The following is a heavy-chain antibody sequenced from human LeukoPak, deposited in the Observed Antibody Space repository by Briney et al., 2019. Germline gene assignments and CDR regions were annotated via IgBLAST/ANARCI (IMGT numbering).Heavy chain of an antibody. D-gene: IGHD1-1*01. CDR1: GFTFSSYS. J-gene: IGHJ4*02. CDR2: ISTSSSYI. Sequence: GGSLRLSCAASGFTFSSYSMNWVRQAPGKGLEWVSFISTSSSYIHYADSVKGRFTISRDNAKNSLYLQMNSLRAEDTAVYYCARDRAGYYFDYWGQGTLVTVSS. V-gene: IGHV3-21*01. CDR3: ARDRAGYYFDY.